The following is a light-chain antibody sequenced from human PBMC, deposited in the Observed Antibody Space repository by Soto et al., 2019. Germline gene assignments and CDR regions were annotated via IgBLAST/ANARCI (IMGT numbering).Light chain of an antibody. CDR3: QQYNSYART. CDR1: QGISSY. CDR2: AAS. J-gene: IGKJ1*01. Sequence: AIRMTQSPSSLSASTGDRVTITCRASQGISSYLAWYQQKPGKAPKLLIYAASTLQSGVPSRFSGSGSGTEFTLTISRLQPDDFATYYCQQYNSYARTFGQGTKVDTK. V-gene: IGKV1-8*01.